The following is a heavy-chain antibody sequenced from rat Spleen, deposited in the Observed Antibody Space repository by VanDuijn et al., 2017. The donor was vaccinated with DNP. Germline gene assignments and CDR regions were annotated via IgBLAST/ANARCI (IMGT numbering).Heavy chain of an antibody. J-gene: IGHJ3*01. D-gene: IGHD1-10*01. CDR1: GFTFSDYN. Sequence: EVQLVESGGGVVQPGRSLKLSCAASGFTFSDYNMAWVRQAPKKGLEWVATISYDGSSTYYRDSVKGRFTISRDNAKSTLYLQMDSLRSEDTATYYCASLNNYNWFAYWGQGTLVTVSS. CDR2: ISYDGSST. V-gene: IGHV5-7*01. CDR3: ASLNNYNWFAY.